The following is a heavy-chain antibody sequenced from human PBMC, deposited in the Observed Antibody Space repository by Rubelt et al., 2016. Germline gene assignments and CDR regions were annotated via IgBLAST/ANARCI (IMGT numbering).Heavy chain of an antibody. CDR2: INHSGST. J-gene: IGHJ5*02. V-gene: IGHV4-34*01. Sequence: QVQLQQWGAGLLKPSETLSLTCAVYGGSFSGYYWSWIRQPPGKGLEWIGEINHSGSTTYNPSLKSRVTISVDTSKNQFSRKLSSVTAADTAVYYCARGGRYYGSGSYQRHNWFDPWGQGTLVTVSS. CDR1: GGSFSGYY. CDR3: ARGGRYYGSGSYQRHNWFDP. D-gene: IGHD3-10*01.